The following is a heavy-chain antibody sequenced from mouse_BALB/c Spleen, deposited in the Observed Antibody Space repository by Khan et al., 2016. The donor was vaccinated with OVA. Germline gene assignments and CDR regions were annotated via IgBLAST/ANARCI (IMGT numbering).Heavy chain of an antibody. CDR2: INPNTDNT. D-gene: IGHD2-14*01. V-gene: IGHV1-26*01. Sequence: EVQLQPSGPDLVKTGASVKISCKASVYSFTAYYMNWVKLSHGMSLECIGRINPNTDNTNYNQKFMGTAIFTVDTSSSTAYMELRSLTSEDSAVYFCAREYDFFAYWGQGTLVTVSA. CDR3: AREYDFFAY. J-gene: IGHJ3*01. CDR1: VYSFTAYY.